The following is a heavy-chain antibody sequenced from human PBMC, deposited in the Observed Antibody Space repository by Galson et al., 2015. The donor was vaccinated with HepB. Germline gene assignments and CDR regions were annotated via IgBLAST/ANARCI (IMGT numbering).Heavy chain of an antibody. CDR1: GFTFSRYA. D-gene: IGHD2-15*01. CDR2: ITSSGGKT. V-gene: IGHV3-23*01. Sequence: SLRLSCAASGFTFSRYAMTWVRQAPGKGLEWVSSITSSGGKTYHTDSVKGRFTISRDNSRNTVLLQLNSLRAEDTAVYYCAKDGIMVANNPYQLHFWGQGTLVSVSS. CDR3: AKDGIMVANNPYQLHF. J-gene: IGHJ4*02.